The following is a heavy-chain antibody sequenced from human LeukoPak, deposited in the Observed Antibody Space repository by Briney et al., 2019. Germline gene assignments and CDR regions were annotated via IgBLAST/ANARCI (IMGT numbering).Heavy chain of an antibody. V-gene: IGHV4-4*02. CDR3: ARNRDIVATHDAFDI. D-gene: IGHD5-12*01. CDR2: IYHSGST. CDR1: GGSISSSNW. J-gene: IGHJ3*02. Sequence: SGTLSLTCAVSGGSISSSNWWSWVRQPPGKGLEWIGEIYHSGSTNYNPSLKSRVTISVDKSKNQFSLKLSSVTAADTAVYYCARNRDIVATHDAFDIWGQGTMVTVSS.